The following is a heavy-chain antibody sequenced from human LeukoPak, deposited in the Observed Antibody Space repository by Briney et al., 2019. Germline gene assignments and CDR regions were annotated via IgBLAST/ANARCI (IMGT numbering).Heavy chain of an antibody. D-gene: IGHD4/OR15-4a*01. CDR3: TTLGEYYDANGYSDY. Sequence: GGSLRLSCAASRFTFSFAWMSWVRQAPGKGLEWVGRIKSKTDGGTTDYAAPVKGRFAISRDDSKNTLYLQMNSLKIEDTAVYYYTTLGEYYDANGYSDYWGQGTLVTVSS. CDR1: RFTFSFAW. J-gene: IGHJ4*02. CDR2: IKSKTDGGTT. V-gene: IGHV3-15*01.